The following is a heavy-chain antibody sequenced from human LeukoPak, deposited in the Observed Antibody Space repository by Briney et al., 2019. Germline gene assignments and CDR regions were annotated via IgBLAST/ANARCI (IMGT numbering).Heavy chain of an antibody. CDR3: AREVVPAAITGIDY. CDR1: GFTFSSYG. Sequence: PGGSLRLSCAASGFTFSSYGMHWVRQAPGKGLEWVAVIWYDGSNKYYADSVKGRFTISRDNSKNTLYLQMNSLRAEDTAVYYCAREVVPAAITGIDYWGQGTLVPVSS. J-gene: IGHJ4*02. V-gene: IGHV3-33*01. D-gene: IGHD2-2*02. CDR2: IWYDGSNK.